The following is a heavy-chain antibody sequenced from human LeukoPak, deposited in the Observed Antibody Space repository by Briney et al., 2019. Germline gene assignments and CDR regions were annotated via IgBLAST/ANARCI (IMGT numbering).Heavy chain of an antibody. D-gene: IGHD3-10*01. J-gene: IGHJ4*02. CDR2: IKSKTDGGTT. CDR3: TTESGYGSDFDY. V-gene: IGHV3-15*01. Sequence: GGSLRLSCAASGFTFSNAWMSWVRQAPGKGLEWVGRIKSKTDGGTTDYAAPVKGRFTISRDDSKNTLCLQMNSLKTEDTAVYYCTTESGYGSDFDYWGQGTLVTVSS. CDR1: GFTFSNAW.